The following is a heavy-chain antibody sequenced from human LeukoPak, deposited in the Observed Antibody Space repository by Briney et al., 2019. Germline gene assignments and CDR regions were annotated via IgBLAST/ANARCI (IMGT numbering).Heavy chain of an antibody. Sequence: SVKVSCKASGGTFSSYAISWLRQAPGQGLEWTGGIIPIFGTANYAQKFQGRVTITTDESTSTAYMELSSLRSEDTAVYYCARNGYSYGYGYYYYMDVWGKGATVTVSS. CDR2: IIPIFGTA. CDR3: ARNGYSYGYGYYYYMDV. V-gene: IGHV1-69*05. J-gene: IGHJ6*03. D-gene: IGHD5-18*01. CDR1: GGTFSSYA.